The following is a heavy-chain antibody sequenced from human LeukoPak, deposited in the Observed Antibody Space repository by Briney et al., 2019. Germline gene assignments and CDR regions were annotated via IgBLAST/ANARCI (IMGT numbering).Heavy chain of an antibody. J-gene: IGHJ4*02. CDR2: LTSSGGTK. D-gene: IGHD5-24*01. V-gene: IGHV3-48*03. CDR1: GFTFNSYE. CDR3: ARTPFGYSDY. Sequence: GGSLRLSCAASGFTFNSYEMNWVRQAPGKVLEWVSYLTSSGGTKYYADSVKGRFTISRDNAKNSLFLQMNSLRAEDTAVYYCARTPFGYSDYWGQGTLVTVSS.